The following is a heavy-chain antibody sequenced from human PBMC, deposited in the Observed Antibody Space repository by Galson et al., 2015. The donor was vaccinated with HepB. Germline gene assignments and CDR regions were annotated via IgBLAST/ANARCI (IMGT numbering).Heavy chain of an antibody. CDR2: IYWNGDK. Sequence: PALVKPTQTLTLTCTFSGFSLSTGGVAVGWIRQPPGKALEWLAMIYWNGDKYYSPFLKSRLTTTEDTSTNQGVLTMTNMDPADTGTYYCARRRYCSSAACYKNAFDIWGQGTMVTVSS. CDR3: ARRRYCSSAACYKNAFDI. D-gene: IGHD2-2*02. J-gene: IGHJ3*02. CDR1: GFSLSTGGVA. V-gene: IGHV2-5*01.